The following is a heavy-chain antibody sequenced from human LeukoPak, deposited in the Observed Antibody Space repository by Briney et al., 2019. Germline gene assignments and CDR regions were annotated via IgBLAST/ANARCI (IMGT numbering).Heavy chain of an antibody. CDR2: IKQDGSEK. J-gene: IGHJ6*03. CDR1: GFTVSSNY. Sequence: GGSLRLSCAASGFTVSSNYMSWVRQAPGKGLEWVANIKQDGSEKYYVDSVKGRFTISRDNAKNSLYLQMNSLRAEDTAVYYCARDRDYGDYHYYYYMDVWGKGTTVTVSS. D-gene: IGHD4-17*01. V-gene: IGHV3-7*01. CDR3: ARDRDYGDYHYYYYMDV.